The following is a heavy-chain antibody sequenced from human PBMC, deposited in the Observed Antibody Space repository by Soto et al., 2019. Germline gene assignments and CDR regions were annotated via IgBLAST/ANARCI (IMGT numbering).Heavy chain of an antibody. D-gene: IGHD3-22*01. CDR1: EFTFSSYG. Sequence: QVQLVESGGGVVQPGRSLTLSCAASEFTFSSYGIHWVRQAPGKGLEWVAIISYDGNNKQYADSVKGRFTISRDNSXRXXHLQMTSLRVEDTAVYYCARDTYYHDSSGYYVFDYWGQGTLVTVSS. CDR3: ARDTYYHDSSGYYVFDY. V-gene: IGHV3-30*03. J-gene: IGHJ4*02. CDR2: ISYDGNNK.